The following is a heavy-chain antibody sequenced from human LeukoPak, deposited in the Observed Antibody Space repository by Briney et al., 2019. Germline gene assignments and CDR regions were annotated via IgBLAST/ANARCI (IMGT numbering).Heavy chain of an antibody. Sequence: PSETLSLACTVSGGSISSGSYYWSWIRRPAGKGLEWIGRIYTSGSTNYNPSLKSRVTISVDTSKNQFSLKLSSVTAADTAVYYCARDSYRYYYGSGSFDYWGQGTLVTVSS. CDR2: IYTSGST. D-gene: IGHD3-10*01. CDR3: ARDSYRYYYGSGSFDY. J-gene: IGHJ4*02. CDR1: GGSISSGSYY. V-gene: IGHV4-61*02.